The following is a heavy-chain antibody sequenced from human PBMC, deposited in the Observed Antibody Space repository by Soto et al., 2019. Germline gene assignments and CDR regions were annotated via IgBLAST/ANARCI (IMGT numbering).Heavy chain of an antibody. Sequence: PSETLSLTGTVSGGSFSSGDYYWSWIRQPPGKGLEWIGYIFATGSTSYNPSLKSRLFISGDTSKNQFSLELSGLSGADTAVYYCARGGYYCLCRGHFDIWGNGRRGTVSS. CDR1: GGSFSSGDYY. V-gene: IGHV4-30-4*01. CDR2: IFATGST. J-gene: IGHJ3*02. D-gene: IGHD2-15*01. CDR3: ARGGYYCLCRGHFDI.